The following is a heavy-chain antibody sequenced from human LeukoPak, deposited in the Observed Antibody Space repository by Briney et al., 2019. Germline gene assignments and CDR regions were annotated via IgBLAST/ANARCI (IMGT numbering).Heavy chain of an antibody. CDR2: IKQDGSQR. CDR3: ARRGGSSSRRSPIDY. V-gene: IGHV3-7*01. Sequence: GGSLRLSCAASGFTFSSYWMSWVRQAPGKGPEWVANIKQDGSQRYYVDSVRGRFTISRDNAKNSLFLQMNGLRAEDTAVYYCARRGGSSSRRSPIDYWGQGTLVTVSS. D-gene: IGHD6-6*01. J-gene: IGHJ4*02. CDR1: GFTFSSYW.